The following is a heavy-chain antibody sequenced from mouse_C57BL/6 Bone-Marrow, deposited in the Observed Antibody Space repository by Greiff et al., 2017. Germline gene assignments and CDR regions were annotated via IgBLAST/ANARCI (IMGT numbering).Heavy chain of an antibody. J-gene: IGHJ1*03. Sequence: QVQLQQPGAELVKPGASVKMSCKASGYTFTSYWITWVKQRPGQGLEWVGDIYPGSGSTNYNGKFKSKATLTVDTASSTAYMQLSSLTSEDSAVYYCARPYYSNYWYFDVWGTGTTVTVSS. CDR1: GYTFTSYW. D-gene: IGHD2-5*01. CDR2: IYPGSGST. V-gene: IGHV1-55*01. CDR3: ARPYYSNYWYFDV.